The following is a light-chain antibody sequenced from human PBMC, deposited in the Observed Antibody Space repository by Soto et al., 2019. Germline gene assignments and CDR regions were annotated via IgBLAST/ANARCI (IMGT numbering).Light chain of an antibody. V-gene: IGKV3-15*01. CDR1: QALGNN. CDR2: GAS. Sequence: EIVMMQSPATLSVSPRERATLSCRACQALGNNLAWYQHKPGQAPRLLIYGASTRATGVPVRFSGSGSETEFTLSISSLQSDDLAVYYCQQYTNWPYTFGQGTKLEIE. J-gene: IGKJ2*01. CDR3: QQYTNWPYT.